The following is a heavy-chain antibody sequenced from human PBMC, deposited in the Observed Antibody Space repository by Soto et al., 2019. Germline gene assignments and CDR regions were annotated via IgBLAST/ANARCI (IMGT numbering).Heavy chain of an antibody. Sequence: SETLSLTCTVYGGSIRIYYWSWIRHPPGKGLEWIGNIYYSGSTNYNPSRKSRVTMSVDMSKNQVSLKLSSVTAADTAVYYCTRVGGYYGDYPNFDYWGQGALVTVSS. CDR2: IYYSGST. J-gene: IGHJ4*02. CDR1: GGSIRIYY. CDR3: TRVGGYYGDYPNFDY. V-gene: IGHV4-59*01. D-gene: IGHD4-17*01.